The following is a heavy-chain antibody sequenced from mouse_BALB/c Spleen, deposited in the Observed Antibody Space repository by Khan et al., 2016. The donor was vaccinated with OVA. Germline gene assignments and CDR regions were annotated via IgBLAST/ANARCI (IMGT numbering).Heavy chain of an antibody. CDR2: IYPSSGYT. V-gene: IGHV1-4*01. CDR3: AREGAYYRKDGWFGY. Sequence: QVQLKQSGAELARPGASVKMSCKTSGYTFTSYSILWVKQRSGQGLEWIGNIYPSSGYTNYNKKFKDKATLTANKSSRTAYMQLNSLTSEDSAVYYCAREGAYYRKDGWFGYWGQGNLGTVSS. CDR1: GYTFTSYS. D-gene: IGHD2-12*01. J-gene: IGHJ3*01.